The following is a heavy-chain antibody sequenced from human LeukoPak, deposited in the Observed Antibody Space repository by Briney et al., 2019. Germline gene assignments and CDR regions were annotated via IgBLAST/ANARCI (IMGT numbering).Heavy chain of an antibody. CDR1: GFTFSSYW. D-gene: IGHD3-22*01. CDR3: AKGKRYYDSSGY. V-gene: IGHV3-23*01. CDR2: ISGSGGST. J-gene: IGHJ4*02. Sequence: GGSLRLSCAASGFTFSSYWMSWVRQAPGKGLEWVSAISGSGGSTYYADSVKGRFTISRDNSKNTLYLQMNSLRAEDTAVYYCAKGKRYYDSSGYWGQGTLVTVSS.